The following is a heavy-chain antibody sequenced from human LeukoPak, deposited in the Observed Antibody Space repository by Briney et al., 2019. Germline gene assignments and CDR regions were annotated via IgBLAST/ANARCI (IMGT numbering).Heavy chain of an antibody. J-gene: IGHJ4*02. V-gene: IGHV3-15*01. CDR3: TTRQGTTGSTTYY. CDR2: IKSKTDGETT. D-gene: IGHD1-1*01. CDR1: GFTFSNAW. Sequence: PGGSLRLSCAASGFTFSNAWMSWVRQAPGKGLEWVGRIKSKTDGETTHYAAPVKGRFTISRDDSKSTLYLQMNSLKTEDTAVYYCTTRQGTTGSTTYYWGQGTLVTVSS.